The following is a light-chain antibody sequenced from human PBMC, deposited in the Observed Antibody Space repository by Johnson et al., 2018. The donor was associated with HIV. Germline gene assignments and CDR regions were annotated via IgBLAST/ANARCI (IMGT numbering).Light chain of an antibody. Sequence: QSVLTQPPSVSAAPGQKVTISCSGSSSNIGNNYVSWYQHLPGTAPKLLIYENNKRPSGIPDRFSGSKSGTSATLGITGLQTGDEADYYCGTWDSSPSAYVFGTGTKVTVL. CDR3: GTWDSSPSAYV. J-gene: IGLJ1*01. CDR2: ENN. CDR1: SSNIGNNY. V-gene: IGLV1-51*02.